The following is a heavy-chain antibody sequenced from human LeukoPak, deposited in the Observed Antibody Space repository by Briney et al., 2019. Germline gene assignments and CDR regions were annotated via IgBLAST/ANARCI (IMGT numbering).Heavy chain of an antibody. J-gene: IGHJ6*04. CDR2: IKQDGSQR. CDR3: VRDSSVTRMDV. CDR1: GFIFSNYW. D-gene: IGHD4-17*01. V-gene: IGHV3-7*01. Sequence: PGGSLRLSCAASGFIFSNYWMTWVRQAPGKGLEWVASIKQDGSQRTYVDSVKGRFTISRDNAKNTLYLEMSSLRAEDTAVYYCVRDSSVTRMDVWGKGTTVTVSS.